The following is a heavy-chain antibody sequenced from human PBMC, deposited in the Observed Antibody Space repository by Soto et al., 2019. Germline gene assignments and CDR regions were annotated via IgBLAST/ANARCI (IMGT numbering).Heavy chain of an antibody. CDR2: ISSSGSTI. Sequence: WGSLRLSCASSGFPFSSYEMNWVRQAPGKGLEWVSYISSSGSTIYYADSVKGRFTISRDNAKNSLYLQMNSLRAEDTAVYYCARESRFLEWLYAFDIWGQGTMVTVS. CDR1: GFPFSSYE. D-gene: IGHD3-3*01. CDR3: ARESRFLEWLYAFDI. J-gene: IGHJ3*02. V-gene: IGHV3-48*03.